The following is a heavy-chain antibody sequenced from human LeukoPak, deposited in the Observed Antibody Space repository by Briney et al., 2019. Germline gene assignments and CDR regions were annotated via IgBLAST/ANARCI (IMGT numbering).Heavy chain of an antibody. CDR3: AKNRGYCEY. CDR1: GFSFSSND. Sequence: GGSLRLSCAASGFSFSSNDMSWVHQAPGKGLEWVSGISVSGVSAFYADSVKGRFTISKDNSKSTLYLQMNSLKADVTAVYYCAKNRGYCEYWGQGTLVTVSS. CDR2: ISVSGVSA. J-gene: IGHJ4*02. D-gene: IGHD1/OR15-1a*01. V-gene: IGHV3-23*01.